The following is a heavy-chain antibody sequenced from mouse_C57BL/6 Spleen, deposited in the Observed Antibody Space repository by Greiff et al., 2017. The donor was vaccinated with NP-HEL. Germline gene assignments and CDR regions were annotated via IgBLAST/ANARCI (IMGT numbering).Heavy chain of an antibody. V-gene: IGHV5-12*01. CDR1: GFTFSDYY. CDR2: ISNGGGST. Sequence: EVQRVESGGGLVQPGGSLKLSCAASGFTFSDYYMYWVRQTPEKRLEWVAYISNGGGSTYYPDTVKGRFTISRDNAKNTLYLQMSRLKSEDTAMYYCARHDYDGYWYFDVWGTGTTVTVSS. D-gene: IGHD2-4*01. CDR3: ARHDYDGYWYFDV. J-gene: IGHJ1*03.